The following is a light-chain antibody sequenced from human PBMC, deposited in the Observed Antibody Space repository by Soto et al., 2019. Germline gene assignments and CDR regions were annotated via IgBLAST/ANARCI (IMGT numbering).Light chain of an antibody. V-gene: IGKV1-39*01. J-gene: IGKJ1*01. CDR3: QQSYSTPRT. CDR2: AAS. CDR1: QRISRY. Sequence: DIQMTQSPSSLSASVGDRVTITCRSSQRISRYLNWYRQKPGKAPELLIYAASTLQSGVPSTFSGSGSGTDFTLTISSQQPEDFATYYCQQSYSTPRTFGQGTKVDIK.